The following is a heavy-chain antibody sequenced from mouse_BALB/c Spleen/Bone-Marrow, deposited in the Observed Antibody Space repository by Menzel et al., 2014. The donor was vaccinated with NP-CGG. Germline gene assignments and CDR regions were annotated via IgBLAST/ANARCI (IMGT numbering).Heavy chain of an antibody. V-gene: IGHV1S29*02. Sequence: VQLQQSRPELVKPGASVKISCKASGYTFTDYNMHWVKQSHGKSLEWIGYIYPYNGGTGYNQKFKSKATLTVDNSSSTAYMELRSLTSEDSAVYYCAITTLYAMDYWGQGTSVTVSP. D-gene: IGHD2-12*01. CDR2: IYPYNGGT. J-gene: IGHJ4*01. CDR3: AITTLYAMDY. CDR1: GYTFTDYN.